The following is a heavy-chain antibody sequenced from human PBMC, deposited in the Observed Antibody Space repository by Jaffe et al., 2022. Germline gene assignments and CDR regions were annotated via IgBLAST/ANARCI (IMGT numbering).Heavy chain of an antibody. Sequence: EVQLVESGGGLVQPGRSLRVSCTTSGFTFGYYAMSWVRQAPGKGLEWVGFIRSKAYGGTTEYAASVKGRFTISRDDSKSIAYLQMNSLKTEDTAVYYCTPGYSSGWYVTGLTDWGQGTLVTVSS. CDR2: IRSKAYGGTT. D-gene: IGHD6-19*01. J-gene: IGHJ4*02. V-gene: IGHV3-49*04. CDR1: GFTFGYYA. CDR3: TPGYSSGWYVTGLTD.